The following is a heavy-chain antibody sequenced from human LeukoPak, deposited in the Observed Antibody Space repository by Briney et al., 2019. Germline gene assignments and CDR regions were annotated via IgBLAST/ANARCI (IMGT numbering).Heavy chain of an antibody. D-gene: IGHD3-3*01. Sequence: SGGSLRLSCAASGFTFSSYSMNWVRQAPGKGLEWVSSISSSSSYIYYADSVKGRFTISRDNAKNSLYLQMNSLRAEDTALYYCARAIFGVAKNKRGMDVWGQGTTVTVS. CDR2: ISSSSSYI. CDR3: ARAIFGVAKNKRGMDV. J-gene: IGHJ6*02. V-gene: IGHV3-21*01. CDR1: GFTFSSYS.